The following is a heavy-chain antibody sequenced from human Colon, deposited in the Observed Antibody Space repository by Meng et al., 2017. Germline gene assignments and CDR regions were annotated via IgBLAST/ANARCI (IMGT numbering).Heavy chain of an antibody. CDR3: ARAPGSLRHYLDS. Sequence: QVQLVQSGAEVKKPGASVKVSCKASGYTFTGRYLHWVRQAPGQGLEWVGWINCNSGDTNLAQKFQDWVTMTRDTSISTAYMELSSLRSDDTAVYYCARAPGSLRHYLDSWGQGSLVTVSS. D-gene: IGHD3-10*01. V-gene: IGHV1-2*04. J-gene: IGHJ4*02. CDR2: INCNSGDT. CDR1: GYTFTGRY.